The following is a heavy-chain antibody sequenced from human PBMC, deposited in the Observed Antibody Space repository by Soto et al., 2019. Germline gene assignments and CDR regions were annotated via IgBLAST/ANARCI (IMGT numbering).Heavy chain of an antibody. CDR2: ISFNGNIQ. V-gene: IGHV3-30*04. CDR1: GFALSDHS. J-gene: IGHJ4*02. CDR3: VRMTSMMYFFDH. D-gene: IGHD4-17*01. Sequence: QVHLVESGGGVVQPGRSLTLSCAASGFALSDHSMDWVRQAPGKGLEWVAHISFNGNIQQCSDSVKGRFTISRANSNNTVFLQMTGLRPADTALYCCVRMTSMMYFFDHWGQGAQVTVPS.